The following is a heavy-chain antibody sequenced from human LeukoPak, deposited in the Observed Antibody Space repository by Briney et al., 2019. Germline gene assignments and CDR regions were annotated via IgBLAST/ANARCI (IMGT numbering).Heavy chain of an antibody. CDR2: IYYSGST. D-gene: IGHD6-13*01. Sequence: SETLSLTCTVSGGSISSYYWSWIRQPPGKGLEWIGYIYYSGSTNYNPSLKSRVTISVDTSKNQFSLKLSSVTAADTAVYYYARDRDRAAATHYGMDVWGQGTTVTVSS. CDR1: GGSISSYY. V-gene: IGHV4-59*01. J-gene: IGHJ6*02. CDR3: ARDRDRAAATHYGMDV.